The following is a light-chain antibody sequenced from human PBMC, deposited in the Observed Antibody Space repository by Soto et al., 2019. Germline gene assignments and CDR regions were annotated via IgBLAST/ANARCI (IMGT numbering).Light chain of an antibody. J-gene: IGKJ2*01. Sequence: EIVMTQSPATLSVSPGERATLSCRASQSVASNLAWYQQRPGQAPRLLIYGASTRATAIPARFGGSGSGTEFTLTISSLQSEDFAVYYCQQYNNWPRTFGQGTKLEIK. CDR1: QSVASN. CDR2: GAS. CDR3: QQYNNWPRT. V-gene: IGKV3-15*01.